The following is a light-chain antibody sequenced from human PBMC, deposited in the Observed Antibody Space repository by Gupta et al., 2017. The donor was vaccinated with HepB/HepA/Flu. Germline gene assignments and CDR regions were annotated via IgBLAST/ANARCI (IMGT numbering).Light chain of an antibody. CDR1: QNRLGSDGNTF. CDR2: RFS. J-gene: IGKJ4*01. V-gene: IGKV2-30*01. CDR3: TQGKHCPFS. Sequence: LPQSHLCVPVTRGKSASISCRSSQNRLGSDGNTFLHWYQQTPGQAPRRLIYRFSNRDYGVPDRFSGSGSGTDFTLKISRGEAEDVGVYYCTQGKHCPFSFGRGTKVDIK.